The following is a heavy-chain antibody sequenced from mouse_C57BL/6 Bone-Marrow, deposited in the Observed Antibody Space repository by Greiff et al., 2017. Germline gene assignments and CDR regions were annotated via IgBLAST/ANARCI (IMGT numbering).Heavy chain of an antibody. CDR2: IRLKSDNYAT. Sequence: EVMLVESGGGLVQPGGSMKLSCVASGFTFSNYLMNWVRQSPEKGLEWVAQIRLKSDNYATHYAESVQGRFTISRDDSKRSDYLQMNNLRAEDTGIYYGTGEIYYDYDEGSYWGQGTLVTVA. CDR3: TGEIYYDYDEGSY. V-gene: IGHV6-3*01. J-gene: IGHJ3*01. CDR1: GFTFSNYL. D-gene: IGHD2-4*01.